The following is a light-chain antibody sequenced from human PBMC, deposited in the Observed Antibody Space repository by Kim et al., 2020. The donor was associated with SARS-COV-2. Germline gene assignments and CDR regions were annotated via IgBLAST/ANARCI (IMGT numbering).Light chain of an antibody. J-gene: IGKJ4*01. CDR2: DIS. V-gene: IGKV3-11*02. CDR1: RGISNY. Sequence: EIVLTQSPATLSLSPGERATVSCRASRGISNYLAWYQHKPGQPPRLLIYDISKRATGIPARFSGSGSGRDFTLTISSLEPEDFAVYYCQQRTDWPPLTFGGGTKVDIK. CDR3: QQRTDWPPLT.